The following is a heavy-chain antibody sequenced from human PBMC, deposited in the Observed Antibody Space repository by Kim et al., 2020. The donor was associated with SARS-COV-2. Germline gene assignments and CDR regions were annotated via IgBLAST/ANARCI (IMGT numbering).Heavy chain of an antibody. CDR3: TTPHSSSWHAGCYYYGMAV. J-gene: IGHJ6*02. V-gene: IGHV3-15*01. CDR2: IKSKTDGGTT. D-gene: IGHD6-13*01. Sequence: GGSLRLSCAASGFTFSNAWMSWVRQAPGKGLEWVGRIKSKTDGGTTDYAAPVKGRFTISRDDSKNTLYLQMNSLKTEGTAVYYCTTPHSSSWHAGCYYYGMAVRGQGNTVTVS. CDR1: GFTFSNAW.